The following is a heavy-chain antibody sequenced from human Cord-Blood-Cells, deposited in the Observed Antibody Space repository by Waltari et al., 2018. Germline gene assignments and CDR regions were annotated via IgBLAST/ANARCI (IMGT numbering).Heavy chain of an antibody. CDR3: AAGKNDFWSGYYFDY. D-gene: IGHD3-3*01. V-gene: IGHV1-58*01. J-gene: IGHJ4*02. CDR1: GFTFTSSA. Sequence: QMQLVQSGPEVKKPGTSVKVSCKASGFTFTSSAVQWVRQARGQRLEWIGWIVGGSGNTNYAQKFQERVTMTRDMSTSTAYMELSSLRSEDTAVYYCAAGKNDFWSGYYFDYWGQGTLVTVSS. CDR2: IVGGSGNT.